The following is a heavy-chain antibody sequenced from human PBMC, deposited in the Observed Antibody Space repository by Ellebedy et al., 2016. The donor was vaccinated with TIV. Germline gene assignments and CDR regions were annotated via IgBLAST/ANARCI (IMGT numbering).Heavy chain of an antibody. V-gene: IGHV1-24*01. D-gene: IGHD2-21*01. Sequence: AASVKVSCKVSGYSLTALSMHWVRQAPGKGLEWMGGFDPEDGETTYAQQFQGRIILTEDTSSDTAYMELINLRSEDTAVYFCATDSSKSRLVMVASAQAFDVWGQGTLVTVSS. CDR2: FDPEDGET. CDR3: ATDSSKSRLVMVASAQAFDV. CDR1: GYSLTALS. J-gene: IGHJ3*01.